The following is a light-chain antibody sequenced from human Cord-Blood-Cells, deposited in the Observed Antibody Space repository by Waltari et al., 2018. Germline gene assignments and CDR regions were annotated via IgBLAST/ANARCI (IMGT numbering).Light chain of an antibody. V-gene: IGKV1-39*01. Sequence: DIQMTQSPSSLSSSVGDSVTITSRARQSISSYLNWYQQKPGKAPKPLIYAASSLQSGVPSRFSGSGSGTDFTLTISSLQPEDFATYYCQQSYSTPRTFGQGTKVEIK. CDR3: QQSYSTPRT. J-gene: IGKJ1*01. CDR2: AAS. CDR1: QSISSY.